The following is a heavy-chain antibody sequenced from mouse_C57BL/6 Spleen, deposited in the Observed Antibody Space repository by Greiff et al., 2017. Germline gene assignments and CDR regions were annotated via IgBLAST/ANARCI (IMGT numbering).Heavy chain of an antibody. J-gene: IGHJ2*01. D-gene: IGHD1-1*01. V-gene: IGHV1-69*01. CDR3: ARGAYGSSPHFGY. Sequence: QVQLQQSGAELVMPGASVKLSCKASGYTFTSYWMHWVKQRPGQGLEWIGEIDPSDSYTNYNQKFKGKSTLTVDKSSSTAYMQLSSLTSEDSAVYYCARGAYGSSPHFGYWGQGTTLTVSS. CDR2: IDPSDSYT. CDR1: GYTFTSYW.